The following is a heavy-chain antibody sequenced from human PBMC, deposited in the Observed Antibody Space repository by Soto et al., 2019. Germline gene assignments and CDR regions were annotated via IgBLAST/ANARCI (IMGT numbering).Heavy chain of an antibody. V-gene: IGHV4-59*01. D-gene: IGHD3-3*01. Sequence: TLSLTCTVSGGSISSYYWSWIRQPPGKGLEWIGYIYYSGSTNYNPSLKSRVTISVDTSKNQFSLKLSSVTAADTAVYYCARGGSEWLLTEYYYGMDVWGQGTTVTVSS. CDR3: ARGGSEWLLTEYYYGMDV. CDR2: IYYSGST. J-gene: IGHJ6*02. CDR1: GGSISSYY.